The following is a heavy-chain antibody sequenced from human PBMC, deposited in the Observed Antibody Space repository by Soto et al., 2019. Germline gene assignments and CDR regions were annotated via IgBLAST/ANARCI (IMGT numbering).Heavy chain of an antibody. CDR3: ARDADTIFGVVITHYGMDV. Sequence: GGSLRLSCAASGFTFSSYSMNWVRQAPGKGLEWVSSISSSSSYIYYADSVKGRFTISRDNAKNSLYLQMNSLRAEDTAVYYCARDADTIFGVVITHYGMDVWGQGTTVTVSS. CDR2: ISSSSSYI. J-gene: IGHJ6*02. V-gene: IGHV3-21*01. CDR1: GFTFSSYS. D-gene: IGHD3-3*01.